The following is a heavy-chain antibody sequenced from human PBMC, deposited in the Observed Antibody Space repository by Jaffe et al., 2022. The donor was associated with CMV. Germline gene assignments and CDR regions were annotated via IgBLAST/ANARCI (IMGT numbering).Heavy chain of an antibody. CDR2: VYYSGST. J-gene: IGHJ6*04. V-gene: IGHV4-39*01. CDR1: GGSISGSFDF. D-gene: IGHD3-10*01. CDR3: VRHYHGSGTYSRPYYYFSMDV. Sequence: QLQLQESGPGLVKPSETLSLTCSVSGGSISGSFDFWGWIRRPPGKGLEWIGSVYYSGSTYYNSSLTGRATMSVDTSKNQVSLKLSSVTAADTAVYYCVRHYHGSGTYSRPYYYFSMDVWGKGTTVIVSS.